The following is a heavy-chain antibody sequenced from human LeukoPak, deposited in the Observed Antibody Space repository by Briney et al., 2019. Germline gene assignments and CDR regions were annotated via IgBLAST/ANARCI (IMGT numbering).Heavy chain of an antibody. CDR1: GFTFSSYS. CDR3: AKRPSAYCSDGGCYFNY. J-gene: IGHJ4*02. Sequence: PGGSLRLSCAASGFTFSSYSMNWVRQAPGKGLEWVSSISSSSSYIYYADSVKGRFTISRDNAKNSLYLQMNSLRAEDTAVYYCAKRPSAYCSDGGCYFNYWGQGTLVIVSS. V-gene: IGHV3-21*04. CDR2: ISSSSSYI. D-gene: IGHD2-8*01.